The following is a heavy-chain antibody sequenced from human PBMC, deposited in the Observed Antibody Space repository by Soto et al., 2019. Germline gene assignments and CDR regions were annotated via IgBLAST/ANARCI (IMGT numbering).Heavy chain of an antibody. Sequence: PGGSLRLSCAASGFTFSSYAMSWVRQAPGKGLEWVSAISGSGGSTYYADSVKGRFTISRDNSKNTLYLQMNSLRAEDTAVYYCAKDRFYYDSSGKHDYWRQGTLVTVSS. CDR3: AKDRFYYDSSGKHDY. D-gene: IGHD3-22*01. CDR2: ISGSGGST. J-gene: IGHJ4*02. CDR1: GFTFSSYA. V-gene: IGHV3-23*01.